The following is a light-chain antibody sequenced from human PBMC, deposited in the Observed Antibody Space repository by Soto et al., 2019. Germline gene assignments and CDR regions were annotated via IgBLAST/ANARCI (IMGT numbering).Light chain of an antibody. Sequence: QSAVTQEPSLTVSPGGTVTLTCGSSTGAVTSGHFPYWFQQKPGQAPRTLIYDTTNRHSWTPARFSGFLLGGKAALTLSGAQPEDEAEYYCLLTYTGTWVFGGGTKLTVL. CDR2: DTT. J-gene: IGLJ3*02. CDR1: TGAVTSGHF. V-gene: IGLV7-46*01. CDR3: LLTYTGTWV.